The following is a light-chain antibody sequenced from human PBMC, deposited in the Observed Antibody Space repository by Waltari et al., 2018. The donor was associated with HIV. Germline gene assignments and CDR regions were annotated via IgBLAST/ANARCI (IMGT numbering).Light chain of an antibody. CDR3: QQYANVPWT. CDR1: RDISNH. Sequence: DIQMTQSPSSLSASVGDRVTITCQASRDISNHLNWYQQKPGTAPQLLIYDASNVETGIPSRCSGSGSGTDFTFTISSLQPEDSAIYSCQQYANVPWTFGQGTRVEIK. CDR2: DAS. J-gene: IGKJ1*01. V-gene: IGKV1-33*01.